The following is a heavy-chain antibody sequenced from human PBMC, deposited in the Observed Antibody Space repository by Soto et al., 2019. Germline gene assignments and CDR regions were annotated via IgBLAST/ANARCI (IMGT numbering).Heavy chain of an antibody. D-gene: IGHD1-1*01. CDR3: PKDAVEGGERHGMDV. V-gene: IGHV3-43D*04. J-gene: IGHJ6*02. CDR2: ISLVGFTT. CDR1: GFTFDDYA. Sequence: GSLRLSCGASGFTFDDYAMHWVRQAPGKGLEWVSMISLVGFTTYYAHSVKGRFPISRDNSTNSLYLQMNSLRAQDTPLYFCPKDAVEGGERHGMDVWGQGTTVTAP.